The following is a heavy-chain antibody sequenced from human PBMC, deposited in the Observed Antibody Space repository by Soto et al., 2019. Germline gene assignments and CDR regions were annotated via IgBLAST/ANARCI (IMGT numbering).Heavy chain of an antibody. D-gene: IGHD2-2*01. CDR3: ARPEYCSGTSCYGRHFDY. J-gene: IGHJ4*02. CDR1: GGSISSSYSY. CDR2: FYYSGST. Sequence: PSETLSLTCTVSGGSISSSYSYWGWIRQPPGKGLEWIGSFYYSGSTYYNPSLKSRVTISVDTSKNQFSLKLSSVTAADTAVYYCARPEYCSGTSCYGRHFDYWGQGTLVTVSS. V-gene: IGHV4-39*01.